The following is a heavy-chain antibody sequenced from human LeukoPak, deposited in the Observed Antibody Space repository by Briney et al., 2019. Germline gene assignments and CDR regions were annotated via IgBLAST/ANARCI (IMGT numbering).Heavy chain of an antibody. J-gene: IGHJ4*02. V-gene: IGHV3-33*01. D-gene: IGHD6-19*01. CDR3: ARGIRLGIAVAACGY. CDR1: GFTFSSYG. CDR2: IWYDGSNK. Sequence: AGGSLRLSCSASGFTFSSYGMHWVRQAPGKGLEWVAVIWYDGSNKYYADSVKGRFTISRDNSKNTLYLQMNSLRAEDTAVYYCARGIRLGIAVAACGYWGQGTLVTVSS.